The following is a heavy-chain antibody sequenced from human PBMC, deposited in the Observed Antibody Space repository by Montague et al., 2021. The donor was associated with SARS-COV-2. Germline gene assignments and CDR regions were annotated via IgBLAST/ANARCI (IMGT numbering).Heavy chain of an antibody. CDR3: ARDPWRITIFGVVTRYGMDV. Sequence: DTLSLTCIVAGGSVSSGSYYWSWIRQPPGKGLEWIGYIYYSGSTNYNPSLKSRVTISVDTSKNQFSLKLSSVTAADTAVYYCARDPWRITIFGVVTRYGMDVWGQGTAVTVSS. CDR1: GGSVSSGSYY. CDR2: IYYSGST. J-gene: IGHJ6*02. V-gene: IGHV4-61*01. D-gene: IGHD3-3*01.